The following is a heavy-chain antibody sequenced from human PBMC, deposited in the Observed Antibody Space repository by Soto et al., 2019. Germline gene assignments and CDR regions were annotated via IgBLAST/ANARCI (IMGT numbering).Heavy chain of an antibody. CDR2: IYYSGST. Sequence: PSETLSLTCTVSGGSISNYYWSWIRQPPGKGLEWIGYIYYSGSTNYNPSLKSRVTISVDTSKNQFSLKLSSVTAADTAVYYCARATGSGSYYHDWGQGTLVTVSS. V-gene: IGHV4-59*01. D-gene: IGHD3-10*01. J-gene: IGHJ4*02. CDR3: ARATGSGSYYHD. CDR1: GGSISNYY.